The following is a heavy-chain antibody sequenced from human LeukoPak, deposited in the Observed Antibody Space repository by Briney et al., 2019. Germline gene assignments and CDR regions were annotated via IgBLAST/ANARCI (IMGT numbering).Heavy chain of an antibody. CDR2: INHSGST. D-gene: IGHD3-9*01. Sequence: PSETLSLTCTVSGGSISTYYWSWIRQPPGKGLEWIGEINHSGSTNYNPSLKSRVTISVDTSKNQFSLKLSSATAADTAVYYCARAPYDILTGYYKRRRGMDVWGQGTTVTVSS. CDR3: ARAPYDILTGYYKRRRGMDV. CDR1: GGSISTYY. J-gene: IGHJ6*02. V-gene: IGHV4-34*01.